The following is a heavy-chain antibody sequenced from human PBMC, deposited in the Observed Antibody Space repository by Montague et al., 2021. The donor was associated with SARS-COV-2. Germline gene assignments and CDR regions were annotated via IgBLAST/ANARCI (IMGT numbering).Heavy chain of an antibody. CDR3: GGRDGCKQTMDH. Sequence: SESLSLTCTVSGGSVSSGDYYWSWIRQPPGKGLEWIGYMYDSGITPYASGITHYNPSRRSRVSFSVDRSVNQFSLSLTSVTAADTAVYYWGGRDGCKQTMDHWGQGTLVTVSS. J-gene: IGHJ4*02. CDR1: GGSVSSGDYY. V-gene: IGHV4-61*08. CDR2: MYDSGITPYASGIT. D-gene: IGHD3-16*01.